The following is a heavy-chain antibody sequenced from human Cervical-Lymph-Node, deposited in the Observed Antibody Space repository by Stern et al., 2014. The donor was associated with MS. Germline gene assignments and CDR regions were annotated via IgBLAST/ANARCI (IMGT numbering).Heavy chain of an antibody. CDR1: GYTFTSYW. V-gene: IGHV5-51*01. CDR2: IFPGGSDI. Sequence: EMQLVESGPEVKRPGESLKISCQASGYTFTSYWIGWVRQLPGKGLEWIAIIFPGGSDIRYSPSCKGRVTIPADKSSSTAYLQWNNLKASDTAIYYCARQRYFDYWGQGTLVTVSS. CDR3: ARQRYFDY. J-gene: IGHJ4*02.